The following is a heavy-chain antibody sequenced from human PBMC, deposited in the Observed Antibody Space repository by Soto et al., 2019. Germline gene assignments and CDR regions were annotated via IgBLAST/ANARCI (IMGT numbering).Heavy chain of an antibody. Sequence: QAAGSLRLSCAASGFTFRNYCMTWVRQAPGKGLEWVANIKEDGSEKHYVDSVKGRFTISRDNAKNSLYLQMNSLRVEDTAVYFCSRDVVVGAKALNYWGQGARVTVS. J-gene: IGHJ4*02. CDR2: IKEDGSEK. CDR3: SRDVVVGAKALNY. D-gene: IGHD2-15*01. CDR1: GFTFRNYC. V-gene: IGHV3-7*01.